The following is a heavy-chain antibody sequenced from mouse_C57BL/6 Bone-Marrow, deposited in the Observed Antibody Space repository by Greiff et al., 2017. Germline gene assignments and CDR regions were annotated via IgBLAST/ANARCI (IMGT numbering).Heavy chain of an antibody. D-gene: IGHD1-1*01. CDR2: INPNNGGT. J-gene: IGHJ2*01. CDR1: GYTFTDYN. V-gene: IGHV1-22*01. CDR3: ARPGSSLDY. Sequence: EVKLVESGPELVKPGASVKMSCKASGYTFTDYNMHWVKQSHGKSLEWIGYINPNNGGTSYNQKFKGKATLTVNKSSSTAYMELRSLTSEDSAVYYCARPGSSLDYWGQGTTLTVSS.